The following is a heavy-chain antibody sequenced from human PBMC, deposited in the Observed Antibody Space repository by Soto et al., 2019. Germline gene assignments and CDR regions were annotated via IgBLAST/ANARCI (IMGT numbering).Heavy chain of an antibody. CDR1: GFTFDDFA. D-gene: IGHD3-3*01. Sequence: EVQLVESGGGLVHPGKSLRLSCATSGFTFDDFAVHWVRQAPGKGLEWVSGISWNSGRIGYAGSVKGRFTISRDNAKNPLYLQMNSLRPEDTALYYCTKGFSSGYSRAFDIWGQGTRVSVSS. V-gene: IGHV3-9*01. CDR3: TKGFSSGYSRAFDI. CDR2: ISWNSGRI. J-gene: IGHJ3*02.